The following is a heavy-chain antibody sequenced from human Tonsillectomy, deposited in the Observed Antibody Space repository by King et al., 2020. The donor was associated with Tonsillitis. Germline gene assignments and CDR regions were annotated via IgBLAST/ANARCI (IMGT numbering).Heavy chain of an antibody. CDR2: ISYDGSTK. J-gene: IGHJ3*02. V-gene: IGHV3-30*18. Sequence: VQLVESGGGVVQPGRSLRLSCAASGFTFSSYGMHWVRQAPGKGLEWVAVISYDGSTKYSVDSVKGRFTISRDNSKNTLYLQMNSLRAGDTAVYYCAKDQDYDFLTDYLGAFDIWGQGTMVTVSS. CDR1: GFTFSSYG. CDR3: AKDQDYDFLTDYLGAFDI. D-gene: IGHD3-9*01.